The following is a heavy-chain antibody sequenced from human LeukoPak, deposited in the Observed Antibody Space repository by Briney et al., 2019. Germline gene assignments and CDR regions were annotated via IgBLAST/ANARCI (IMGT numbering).Heavy chain of an antibody. CDR2: ISYDGSNK. J-gene: IGHJ4*02. V-gene: IGHV3-30*04. CDR1: GFTFSSYA. D-gene: IGHD6-13*01. Sequence: SGGSLRLSCAASGFTFSSYAMHWVRQAPGKGLEWVAVISYDGSNKYYADSVKGRFTISRDNSKNTLYLQMNSLRAEDTAVYYWAREMEIAAVGGSTDYWGQGTLVTVSS. CDR3: AREMEIAAVGGSTDY.